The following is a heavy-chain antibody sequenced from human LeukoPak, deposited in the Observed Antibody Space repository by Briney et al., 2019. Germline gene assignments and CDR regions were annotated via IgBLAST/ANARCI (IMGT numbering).Heavy chain of an antibody. CDR3: AHLTYDILTGTWFDP. Sequence: SGPTLVKPTRTLRLTCTFSGSSLSISGGGVGWILHPPGKALEWLALIYWDDDKRYSPSLKSRLTITKDTSKNQVVLTMTNMDPVDTATYYCAHLTYDILTGTWFDPWGQGTLVTVSS. CDR1: GSSLSISGGG. J-gene: IGHJ5*02. CDR2: IYWDDDK. D-gene: IGHD3-9*01. V-gene: IGHV2-5*02.